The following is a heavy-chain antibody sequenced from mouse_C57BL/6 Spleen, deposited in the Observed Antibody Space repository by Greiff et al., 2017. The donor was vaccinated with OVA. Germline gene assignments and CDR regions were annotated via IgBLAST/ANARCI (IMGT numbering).Heavy chain of an antibody. J-gene: IGHJ2*01. V-gene: IGHV3-6*01. CDR2: ISYDGSN. CDR3: ALLLRDYFDY. Sequence: EVQLQESGPGLVKPSQSLSLTCSVTGYSITSGYYWNWIRQFPGNKLEWMGYISYDGSNNYNPSLKNRISITRDTSKNQFFLKLNSVTTEDTATYYCALLLRDYFDYWGQGTTLTVSS. CDR1: GYSITSGYY. D-gene: IGHD1-1*01.